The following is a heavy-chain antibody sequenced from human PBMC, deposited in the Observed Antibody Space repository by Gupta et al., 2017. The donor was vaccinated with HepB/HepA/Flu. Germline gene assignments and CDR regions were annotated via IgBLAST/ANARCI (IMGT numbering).Heavy chain of an antibody. CDR3: VKGLAVAYNHYHYGMDV. J-gene: IGHJ6*02. CDR2: ISGSGSYI. CDR1: GFTFSDSA. V-gene: IGHV3-23*01. Sequence: DVQLLDSGGGLVQPGGSLRLTCAASGFTFSDSATSWVRQAPGKGLEWVSGISGSGSYIYYADSVMGRFTISRDNSKNTLYLQMNSLRAEDTAVYYCVKGLAVAYNHYHYGMDVWGQGTTVTVSS. D-gene: IGHD6-19*01.